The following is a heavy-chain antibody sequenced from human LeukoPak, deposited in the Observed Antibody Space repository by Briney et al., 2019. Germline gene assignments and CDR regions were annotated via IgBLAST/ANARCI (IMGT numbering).Heavy chain of an antibody. CDR3: AKGAWPLAVGYFDL. Sequence: PGRSLRLSCAASGFTFSSYGLHWVRQAPGKGLEWVAIISFDGSNKYYADSVKGRFTISRDNSKNTLYLQMNSLRVEDTAMYYCAKGAWPLAVGYFDLWGRGTLVTVSS. CDR2: ISFDGSNK. D-gene: IGHD6-19*01. CDR1: GFTFSSYG. V-gene: IGHV3-30*18. J-gene: IGHJ2*01.